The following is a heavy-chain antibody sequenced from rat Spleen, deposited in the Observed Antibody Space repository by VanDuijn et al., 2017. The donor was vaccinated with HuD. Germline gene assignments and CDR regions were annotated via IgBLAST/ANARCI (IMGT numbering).Heavy chain of an antibody. CDR2: MKFDGDT. V-gene: IGHV2S30*01. Sequence: QVQLKESGPGLVQPSQTLSLTCTVSGFSLMDYSVHWVRQPPGKGLEWMGRMKFDGDTYYNSALKSRLSISRDTSKSQVFLKMNSLQTEDTATYYCARDAGILRYWGQGVMVTVSS. D-gene: IGHD1-6*01. CDR3: ARDAGILRY. CDR1: GFSLMDYS. J-gene: IGHJ2*01.